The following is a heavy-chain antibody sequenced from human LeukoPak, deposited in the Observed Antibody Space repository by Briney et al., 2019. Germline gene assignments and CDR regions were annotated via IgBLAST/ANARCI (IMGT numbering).Heavy chain of an antibody. CDR2: IIPIFGTA. V-gene: IGHV1-69*13. Sequence: ASVKVSCKASGGTFSSYAISWVRQAPGQGLEWMGGIIPIFGTANYAQKFQGRVTITADESTSTAYMELSSLRSEDTAMYYCASGGDGGNSGVYWFDPWGQGTLVTVSS. CDR1: GGTFSSYA. D-gene: IGHD4-23*01. J-gene: IGHJ5*02. CDR3: ASGGDGGNSGVYWFDP.